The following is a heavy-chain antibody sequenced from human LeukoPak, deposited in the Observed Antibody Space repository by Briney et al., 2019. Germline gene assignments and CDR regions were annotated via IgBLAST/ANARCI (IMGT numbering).Heavy chain of an antibody. V-gene: IGHV4-59*12. CDR1: GGSINNYY. CDR3: ARGTPHYYGSGSYYISRFDP. Sequence: SETLSLTCTISGGSINNYYWNWIRQPPGKGLEWIGYTYDRGGTSYNPSLESRVTISLDTSKNHFSLKLSSVTAADTAVYYCARGTPHYYGSGSYYISRFDPWGQGTLVTVSS. D-gene: IGHD3-10*01. CDR2: TYDRGGT. J-gene: IGHJ5*02.